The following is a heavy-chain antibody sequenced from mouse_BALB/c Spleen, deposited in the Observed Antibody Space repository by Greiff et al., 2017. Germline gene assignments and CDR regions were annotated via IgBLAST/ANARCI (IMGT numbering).Heavy chain of an antibody. CDR1: GYTFTEYT. Sequence: EVKLQESGPELVKPGASVKISCKTSGYTFTEYTMHWVKQSHGKSLERIGGINPNNGGTSYNQKFKGKATLTVDKSSSTAYMELRSLTSEDSAVYYCARGAYYWGQGTTLTVSS. CDR2: INPNNGGT. V-gene: IGHV1-18*01. J-gene: IGHJ2*01. CDR3: ARGAYY.